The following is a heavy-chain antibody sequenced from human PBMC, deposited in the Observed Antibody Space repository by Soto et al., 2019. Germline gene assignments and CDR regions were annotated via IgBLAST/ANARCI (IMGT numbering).Heavy chain of an antibody. CDR1: GGSISSSNW. J-gene: IGHJ4*02. CDR3: ARSFYTVTSAYYFDY. CDR2: IYHSGST. D-gene: IGHD4-17*01. Sequence: PSETLSLTCAVSGGSISSSNWWSWVRQPPGKGLEWIGEIYHSGSTNYNPSLKSRVTISVDKSKNQFSLKLSSVTAADTAVYYCARSFYTVTSAYYFDYWGQGTLVTVS. V-gene: IGHV4-4*02.